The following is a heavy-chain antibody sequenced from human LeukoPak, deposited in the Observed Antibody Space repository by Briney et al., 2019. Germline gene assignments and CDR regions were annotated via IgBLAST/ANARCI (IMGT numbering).Heavy chain of an antibody. CDR1: GGTFSSYA. V-gene: IGHV1-69*13. Sequence: ASVKVSCKASGGTFSSYAISWVRQAPGQGLEWMGGIIPIFGTANYAQKFQGRVTITADESTSTAYMELSSLRSEDTAVYYCASTVTTFRGPGLGWGQGTLVTVSS. CDR3: ASTVTTFRGPGLG. D-gene: IGHD4-17*01. CDR2: IIPIFGTA. J-gene: IGHJ4*02.